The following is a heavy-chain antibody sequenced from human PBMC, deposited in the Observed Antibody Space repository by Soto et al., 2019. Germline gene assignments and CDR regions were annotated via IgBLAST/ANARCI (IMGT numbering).Heavy chain of an antibody. CDR3: ARDDSERPATY. CDR2: VYNGATT. Sequence: QVQLQESGPGLVKPLETLSLTCIVSGGSISSYYWTWTRQPPGKGLEWIGCVYNGATTSYNPSLESRVTISVDTSTTQSSLKLTSVTAADTAMYYCARDDSERPATYWGQGTLVTVSS. CDR1: GGSISSYY. J-gene: IGHJ4*02. V-gene: IGHV4-59*01. D-gene: IGHD3-10*01.